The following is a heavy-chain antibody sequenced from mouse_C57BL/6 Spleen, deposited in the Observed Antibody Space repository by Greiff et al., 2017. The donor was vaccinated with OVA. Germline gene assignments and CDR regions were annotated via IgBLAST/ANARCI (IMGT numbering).Heavy chain of an antibody. CDR1: GFTFSSYA. Sequence: EVKLVESGGGLVKPGGSLKLSCAASGFTFSSYAMSWVRQTPEKRLEWVATISAGGSYTYYPDNVKGRFTISRDNAKNNLYLQMSHLKSEDTAVDYCARDYYGSSSYAMDYWGQGTSVTVSS. V-gene: IGHV5-4*01. CDR2: ISAGGSYT. CDR3: ARDYYGSSSYAMDY. J-gene: IGHJ4*01. D-gene: IGHD1-1*01.